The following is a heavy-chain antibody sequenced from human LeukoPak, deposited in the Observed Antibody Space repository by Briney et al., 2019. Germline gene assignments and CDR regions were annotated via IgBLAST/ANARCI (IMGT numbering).Heavy chain of an antibody. CDR2: IKQDGTEK. J-gene: IGHJ6*03. Sequence: GGSLRLSCAASGFNLKSYWMSWVRQAPGKGLERVANIKQDGTEKNYVDSVKGRFIISRDNTKTSPYLQMNGLRAEDTAVYYCARDRQGDYMDVWGKGTTVAVSS. CDR3: ARDRQGDYMDV. V-gene: IGHV3-7*01. D-gene: IGHD6-6*01. CDR1: GFNLKSYW.